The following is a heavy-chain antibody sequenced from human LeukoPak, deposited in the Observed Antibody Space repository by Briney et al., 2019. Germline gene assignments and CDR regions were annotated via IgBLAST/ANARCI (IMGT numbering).Heavy chain of an antibody. V-gene: IGHV1-18*01. CDR1: GYTFTSYG. CDR2: ISAYNGNT. D-gene: IGHD3-3*01. J-gene: IGHJ4*02. Sequence: ASVKVSCKASGYTFTSYGISWVRQAPGQGLEWMGWISAYNGNTNYAQKPQGRVTMTTDTSMSTAYMELRSLRSDDTAVYYCTRGDFAQTGFDYWGQGTLVTVSS. CDR3: TRGDFAQTGFDY.